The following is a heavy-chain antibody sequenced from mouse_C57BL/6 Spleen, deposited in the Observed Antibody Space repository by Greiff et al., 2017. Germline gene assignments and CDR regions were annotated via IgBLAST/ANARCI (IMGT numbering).Heavy chain of an antibody. D-gene: IGHD6-2*01. CDR3: ARGESLGRPDRFAF. CDR1: GYTFTSYW. Sequence: QVQLQQSGAELVKPGASVKMSCKASGYTFTSYWINWVKQRPGQSLEWIGDIYPGSGSTNYNEKFKSKATLTVDTTSSTASMQLSSLTSEDSAVSYCARGESLGRPDRFAFWGQGTLVTVSA. J-gene: IGHJ3*01. CDR2: IYPGSGST. V-gene: IGHV1-55*01.